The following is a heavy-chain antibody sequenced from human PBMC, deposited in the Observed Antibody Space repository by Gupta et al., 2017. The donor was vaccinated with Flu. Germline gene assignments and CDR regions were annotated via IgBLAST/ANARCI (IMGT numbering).Heavy chain of an antibody. V-gene: IGHV3-48*01. D-gene: IGHD4-17*01. Sequence: EVQLVVSGGALVQPGGSLRLSWASRGFTSISYSMNWVSQDPGKGLEWVSYMSSSSITIYYTDSVKGRLTISRDKAKNSPYLQMNRLRAEDTAVYYCAIPDYGDEDSWYFELLGRGTLVTVSS. CDR2: MSSSSITI. J-gene: IGHJ2*01. CDR3: AIPDYGDEDSWYFEL. CDR1: GFTSISYS.